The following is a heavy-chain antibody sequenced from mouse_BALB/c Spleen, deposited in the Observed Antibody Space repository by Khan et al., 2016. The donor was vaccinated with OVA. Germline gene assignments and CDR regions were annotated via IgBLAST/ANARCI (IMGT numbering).Heavy chain of an antibody. CDR3: ARVGYNGTMDY. CDR1: GYTFTIYG. V-gene: IGHV9-3-1*01. CDR2: INTYTGEP. D-gene: IGHD2-14*01. Sequence: QIQLVQSGPELKKPGETVKISCKASGYTFTIYGMNWVRQAPGKGLKWMGWINTYTGEPTYADDFKGRFAFSLETSASTAFLQINNLKNEDTATYFRARVGYNGTMDYWGQGTSVTVSS. J-gene: IGHJ4*01.